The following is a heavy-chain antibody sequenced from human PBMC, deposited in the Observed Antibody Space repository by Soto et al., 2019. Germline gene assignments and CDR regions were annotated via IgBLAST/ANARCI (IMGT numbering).Heavy chain of an antibody. D-gene: IGHD3-3*01. Sequence: EVQLVESGGGLVQPGGSLRLSCAASGFTFSSYWMHWVRQAPGKGLVWVSRINSDGSSTSHADSVKGRFTISRDNAKNTLYLQMNSLRAEDTAVYYCARAYDFWSGFSLYGMDVWGQGTTVTVSS. CDR3: ARAYDFWSGFSLYGMDV. CDR1: GFTFSSYW. V-gene: IGHV3-74*01. CDR2: INSDGSST. J-gene: IGHJ6*02.